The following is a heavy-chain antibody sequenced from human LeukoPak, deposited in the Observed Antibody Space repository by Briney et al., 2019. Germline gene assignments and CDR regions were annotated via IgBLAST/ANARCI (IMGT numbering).Heavy chain of an antibody. CDR1: RFPAWSIY. CDR2: IYSGGST. D-gene: IGHD4-17*01. J-gene: IGHJ5*02. Sequence: PGGSLRHSRSASRFPAWSIYTSSVRQAPGKGLEWVSVIYSGGSTYYADSVKGRFTISRDSSKNTLYLQMNSLRAEDKAVYYCARKSIGGVVTTVPWVRGTLVTVSS. CDR3: ARKSIGGVVTTVP. V-gene: IGHV3-53*01.